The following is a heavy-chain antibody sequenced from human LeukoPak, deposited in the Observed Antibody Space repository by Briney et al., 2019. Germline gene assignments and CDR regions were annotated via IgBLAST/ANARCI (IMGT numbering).Heavy chain of an antibody. CDR1: GFTVSTNC. Sequence: PGGSLRLSCAASGFTVSTNCMTWVRQAPGKGLEWVSAISGSGGSTYYADSVKGRFTISRDNSKNTLYLQMNSLRAEDTAVYYCAKVYYDSSGYYHFDYWGQGTLVTVSS. V-gene: IGHV3-23*01. CDR2: ISGSGGST. D-gene: IGHD3-22*01. J-gene: IGHJ4*02. CDR3: AKVYYDSSGYYHFDY.